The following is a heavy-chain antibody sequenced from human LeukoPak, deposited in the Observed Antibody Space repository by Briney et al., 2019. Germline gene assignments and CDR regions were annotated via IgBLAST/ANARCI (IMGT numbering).Heavy chain of an antibody. J-gene: IGHJ5*02. D-gene: IGHD3-22*01. CDR3: ARDYYDSSGYYYAGGWFDP. CDR1: GGSISSYY. Sequence: SETLSLTCTVSGGSISSYYWSWIRQPAGKGLEWIGRIYTSGSTNYNPSLKSRVTMSVDTSKNQFSLKLSSVTAADTAVYYCARDYYDSSGYYYAGGWFDPWGQGTLVTVSS. V-gene: IGHV4-4*07. CDR2: IYTSGST.